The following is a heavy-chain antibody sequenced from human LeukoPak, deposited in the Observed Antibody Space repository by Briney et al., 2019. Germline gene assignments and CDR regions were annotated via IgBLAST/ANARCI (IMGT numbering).Heavy chain of an antibody. CDR1: GFSFGNYW. Sequence: GGSLRLSCAASGFSFGNYWMHWVRQAPGKGLVWVTRMNSDGSATYYADSVQGRFTIPRDNAKNTLYLQMNSLRAEDTAMYFCAKGPNYFDSWGQGTLVTVSS. V-gene: IGHV3-74*01. CDR3: AKGPNYFDS. CDR2: MNSDGSAT. J-gene: IGHJ4*02.